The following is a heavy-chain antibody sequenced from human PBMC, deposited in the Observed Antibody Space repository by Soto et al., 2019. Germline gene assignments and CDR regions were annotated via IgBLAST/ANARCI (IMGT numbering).Heavy chain of an antibody. CDR1: GFTFSSYA. V-gene: IGHV3-30-3*01. Sequence: GGSLRLSCAASGFTFSSYAMHWVRQAPGKGLEWVAVISYDGSNKYYADSVKGRFTISRDNSKNTLYLQMNSLRAEDTAVYYCAREDFIGWYNPYYYYGMDVWGQGTTVNVSS. J-gene: IGHJ6*02. CDR2: ISYDGSNK. CDR3: AREDFIGWYNPYYYYGMDV. D-gene: IGHD6-19*01.